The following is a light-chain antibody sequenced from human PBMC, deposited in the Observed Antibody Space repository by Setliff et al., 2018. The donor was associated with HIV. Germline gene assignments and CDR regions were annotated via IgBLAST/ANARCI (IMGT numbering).Light chain of an antibody. Sequence: QSVLTQPASVSGSPGQSITIPCTGTSSDAGGYSHVSWYQQHPGKAPKLIIYEVRNRPSGVSNRFSGSKSGNTASLTISGLQAEDEGDYYGSSYAITNTLPFGTGTKVTVL. CDR1: SSDAGGYSH. CDR3: SSYAITNTLP. V-gene: IGLV2-14*01. CDR2: EVR. J-gene: IGLJ1*01.